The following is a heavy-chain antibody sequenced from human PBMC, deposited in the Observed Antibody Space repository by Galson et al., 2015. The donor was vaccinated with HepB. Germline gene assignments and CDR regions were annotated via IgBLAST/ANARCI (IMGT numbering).Heavy chain of an antibody. CDR2: IYYSGST. CDR3: ARTCPYYYDSSGYPHWYFDL. CDR1: GGSISSSSYY. J-gene: IGHJ2*01. Sequence: ETLSLTCTVSGGSISSSSYYWGWIRQPPGKGLEWIGSIYYSGSTYYNPSLKSRVTISVDTSKNQFSLKLSSVTAADTAVYYCARTCPYYYDSSGYPHWYFDLWGRGTLVTVSS. V-gene: IGHV4-39*01. D-gene: IGHD3-22*01.